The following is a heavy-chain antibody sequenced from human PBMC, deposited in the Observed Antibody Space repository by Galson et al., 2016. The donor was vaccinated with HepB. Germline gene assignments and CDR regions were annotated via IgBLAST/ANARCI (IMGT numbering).Heavy chain of an antibody. J-gene: IGHJ5*02. CDR3: ARGSDGSYAWGDNWFDP. V-gene: IGHV4-31*03. Sequence: TLSLTCSVSGASLSSGTHYWNWIRLHPGKGLEYIGYIYHSGSSYYNPSLRSRVTISVDTSQDQFSLELRSLTAADTAIYFCARGSDGSYAWGDNWFDPWGQGILVTVSS. D-gene: IGHD3-16*01. CDR2: IYHSGSS. CDR1: GASLSSGTHY.